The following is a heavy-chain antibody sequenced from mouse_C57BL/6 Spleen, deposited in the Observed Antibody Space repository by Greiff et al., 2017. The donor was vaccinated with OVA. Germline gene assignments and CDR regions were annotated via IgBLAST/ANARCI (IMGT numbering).Heavy chain of an antibody. D-gene: IGHD1-1*01. CDR1: GYTFTGYW. V-gene: IGHV1-9*01. Sequence: LQESGAELMKPGASVKLSCKATGYTFTGYWIEWVKQRPGHGLEWIGEILPGSGSTNYNEKFKGKATFTADTSSNTAYMQLSSLTTEDSAIXYCARRDYYGSSYNYAMDYWGQGTSVTVSS. J-gene: IGHJ4*01. CDR3: ARRDYYGSSYNYAMDY. CDR2: ILPGSGST.